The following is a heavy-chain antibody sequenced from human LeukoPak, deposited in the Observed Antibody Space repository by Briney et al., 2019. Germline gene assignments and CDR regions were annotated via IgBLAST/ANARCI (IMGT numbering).Heavy chain of an antibody. J-gene: IGHJ4*02. Sequence: SQTLSLTCTVSGGSISSGSYYWSWIRQPPGKGLEWIGEINHSGSTNYNPSLKSRVTISVDTSKNQFSLKLSSVTAADTAVYYCARGPVDTAMVDGGFDYWGQGTLVTVSS. CDR1: GGSISSGSYY. CDR2: INHSGST. V-gene: IGHV4-39*07. D-gene: IGHD5-18*01. CDR3: ARGPVDTAMVDGGFDY.